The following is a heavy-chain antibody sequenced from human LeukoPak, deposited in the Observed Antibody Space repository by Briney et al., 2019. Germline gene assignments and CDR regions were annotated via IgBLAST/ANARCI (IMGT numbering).Heavy chain of an antibody. CDR3: AKDSDFWSGYSFDY. CDR2: IRYDGSNK. V-gene: IGHV3-30*02. D-gene: IGHD3-3*01. CDR1: GFTFSSYG. Sequence: GGSLRLSCAASGFTFSSYGMHWVRQAPGKGLEWVAFIRYDGSNKYYADSVKGRFTISRDNSKNTLYLQMNSLRAEDTAVYYCAKDSDFWSGYSFDYWGREPWSPSPQ. J-gene: IGHJ4*02.